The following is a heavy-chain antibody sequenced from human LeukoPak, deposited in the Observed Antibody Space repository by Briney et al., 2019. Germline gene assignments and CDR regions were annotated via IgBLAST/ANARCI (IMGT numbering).Heavy chain of an antibody. CDR2: ISWNSGSI. D-gene: IGHD3-10*01. J-gene: IGHJ4*02. CDR3: AKGLDGSPAYYFDY. V-gene: IGHV3-9*03. Sequence: GGSPRLSCAASGFTFDDYAMHWVRQAPGKGLEWVSGISWNSGSIGYADSVKGRFTISRDNAKNSLYLQMNSLRAADMALYYCAKGLDGSPAYYFDYWGQGTLVTVSS. CDR1: GFTFDDYA.